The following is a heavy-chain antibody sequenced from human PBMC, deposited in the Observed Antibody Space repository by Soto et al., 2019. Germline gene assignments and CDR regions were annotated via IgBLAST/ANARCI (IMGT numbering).Heavy chain of an antibody. D-gene: IGHD3-10*01. CDR2: ISDDGVSK. CDR1: GFTFSNYG. Sequence: PGGSLRLSCGASGFTFSNYGMHWVRQAPGKGLEWVAVISDDGVSKYYADSVQGRFTISRDNSESVVLLQMNSLRPDDTALYFCARAYYFGSGTSYTLYYWGQGTQVTVSS. J-gene: IGHJ4*02. V-gene: IGHV3-30*03. CDR3: ARAYYFGSGTSYTLYY.